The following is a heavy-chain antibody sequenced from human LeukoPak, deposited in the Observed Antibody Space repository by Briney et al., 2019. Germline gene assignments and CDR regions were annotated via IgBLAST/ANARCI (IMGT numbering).Heavy chain of an antibody. CDR3: ARDVSMDIGGSDC. CDR1: GFTFSSYA. V-gene: IGHV3-30-3*01. J-gene: IGHJ4*02. Sequence: GGSLRLSCAASGFTFSSYAMHWVRQAPGKGLEWVAVISYDGSNKYYADSVKGRFTISRDNSKNTLYLQLNSLRAEDTAVYYCARDVSMDIGGSDCWGPGTLVTVSS. CDR2: ISYDGSNK. D-gene: IGHD2-2*03.